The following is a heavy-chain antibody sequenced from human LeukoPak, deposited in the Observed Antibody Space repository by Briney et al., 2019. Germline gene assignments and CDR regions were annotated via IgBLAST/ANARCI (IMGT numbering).Heavy chain of an antibody. CDR1: GGSISSYY. V-gene: IGHV4-59*12. CDR3: AREYSSGLGY. CDR2: IYYSGST. J-gene: IGHJ4*02. D-gene: IGHD6-19*01. Sequence: SETLSLTCTVSGGSISSYYWSWIRQPPGKGLEWIGYIYYSGSTNYNPSLKSRVTISVDTSKNQFSLKLSSVTAADTAVYYCAREYSSGLGYWGQGTLVTVSS.